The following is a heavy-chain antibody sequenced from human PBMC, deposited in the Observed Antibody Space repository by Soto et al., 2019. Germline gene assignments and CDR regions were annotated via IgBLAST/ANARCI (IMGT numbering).Heavy chain of an antibody. D-gene: IGHD3-22*01. Sequence: SETLSLTCTVSGGSISSSSYYWGWIRQPPGKGLEWIGSIYYSGSTYYNPSLKSRVTISVDTSKNQFSLKLSSVTAADTAVYYCARNRDYYDSSGYYFPYYFDYWGQGTLVTVSS. V-gene: IGHV4-39*07. CDR1: GGSISSSSYY. CDR3: ARNRDYYDSSGYYFPYYFDY. CDR2: IYYSGST. J-gene: IGHJ4*02.